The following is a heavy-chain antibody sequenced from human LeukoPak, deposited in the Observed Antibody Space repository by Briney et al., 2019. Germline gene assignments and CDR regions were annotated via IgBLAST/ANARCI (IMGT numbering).Heavy chain of an antibody. CDR1: GFTFSSYS. V-gene: IGHV3-21*01. Sequence: PGGSLRLSCAAPGFTFSSYSMNWVRQAPGKGLEWVSSISSSSSYIYYADSVKGRFTISRDNAKNSLYLQMNSLRAEDTAVYYCAKEDGIQLWLHDFDYWGQGTLVTVSS. CDR2: ISSSSSYI. D-gene: IGHD5-18*01. CDR3: AKEDGIQLWLHDFDY. J-gene: IGHJ4*02.